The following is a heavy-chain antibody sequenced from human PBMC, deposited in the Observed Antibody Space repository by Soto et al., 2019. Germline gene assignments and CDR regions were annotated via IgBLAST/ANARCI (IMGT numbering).Heavy chain of an antibody. V-gene: IGHV3-21*04. CDR2: ITGTSAFT. J-gene: IGHJ6*01. D-gene: IGHD1-1*01. Sequence: PGGSLRLSCAASGFIFSDFQINWVRQAPGRGLEWLSSITGTSAFTHYADSIEGRFTISRDNPNNLLFLQMDNLRPEDTAVYYCARAPGNHYYYAMDVWGQGTTVTVSS. CDR3: ARAPGNHYYYAMDV. CDR1: GFIFSDFQ.